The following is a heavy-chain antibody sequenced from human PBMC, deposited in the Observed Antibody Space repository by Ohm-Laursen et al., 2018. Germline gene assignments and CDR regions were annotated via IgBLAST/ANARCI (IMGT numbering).Heavy chain of an antibody. J-gene: IGHJ4*02. V-gene: IGHV4-59*12. CDR1: GGSISGYY. Sequence: SEALSLTCSVSGGSISGYYWSWIRQPPGKGLEWIGYIYDSGRTNYNPSLKSRVSTSVDTSKNQVSLKLSSVTAADTAVYYCARGGDDYGDYGYFLWGQGTLVTVSS. CDR2: IYDSGRT. CDR3: ARGGDDYGDYGYFL. D-gene: IGHD4-17*01.